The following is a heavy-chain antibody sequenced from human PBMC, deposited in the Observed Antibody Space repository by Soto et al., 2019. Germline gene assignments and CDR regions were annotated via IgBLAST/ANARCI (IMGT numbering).Heavy chain of an antibody. J-gene: IGHJ5*02. Sequence: PSETLSLTCTISGGSISVYYWSWIRQPPGQALEWIGYIYDSGSPYYNPSLRSRVIISADTSKNQISLKLTSVTAADTAVYYCARDTTLFGVALQTGFDPWGPGTLVTVSS. V-gene: IGHV4-59*12. CDR2: IYDSGSP. CDR1: GGSISVYY. D-gene: IGHD3-3*01. CDR3: ARDTTLFGVALQTGFDP.